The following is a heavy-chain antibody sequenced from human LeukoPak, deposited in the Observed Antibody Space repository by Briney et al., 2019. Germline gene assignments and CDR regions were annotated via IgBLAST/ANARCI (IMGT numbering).Heavy chain of an antibody. J-gene: IGHJ4*02. D-gene: IGHD2-21*01. CDR1: GFTFSRYA. V-gene: IGHV3-21*05. CDR2: INTDSSDI. Sequence: GGSLRLSCAASGFTFSRYAMKWVRQAPGKGLEWVSYINTDSSDIHYADSVKGLFTITRDNARNTLYLQLSSLRAEDSAVYYCARDTFHPGLIDSWGQGTLVTVSS. CDR3: ARDTFHPGLIDS.